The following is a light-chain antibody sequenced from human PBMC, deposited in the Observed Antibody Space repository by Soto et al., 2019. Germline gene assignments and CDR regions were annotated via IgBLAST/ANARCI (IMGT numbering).Light chain of an antibody. V-gene: IGKV3-20*01. CDR1: QSVSSSY. J-gene: IGKJ1*01. CDR3: QQHGSSPPT. Sequence: EIVLTQSPGTLSLSPGERATLSCRASQSVSSSYVAWYQQKPGQAPRLLVYEASIRAIVIPDRFSGSGSGTDFTLTISRLETEDFAVYHCQQHGSSPPTFGQGSKVEIK. CDR2: EAS.